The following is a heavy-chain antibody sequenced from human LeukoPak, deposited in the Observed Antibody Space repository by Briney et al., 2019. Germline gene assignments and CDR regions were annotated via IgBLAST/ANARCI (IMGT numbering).Heavy chain of an antibody. D-gene: IGHD6-13*01. Sequence: ASVTVSFKASGYTFTDYYMHWVRQAPGQGVEWMGWINPNSGGKNYAQKFQGRVTMTTDTSISTDYMELARLRSDDTAVYYCATCGITWCDYWGQGTLVTVSS. J-gene: IGHJ4*02. CDR1: GYTFTDYY. V-gene: IGHV1-2*02. CDR2: INPNSGGK. CDR3: ATCGITWCDY.